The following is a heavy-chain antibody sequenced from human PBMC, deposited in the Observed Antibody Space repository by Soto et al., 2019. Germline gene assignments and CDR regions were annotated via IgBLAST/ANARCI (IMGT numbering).Heavy chain of an antibody. D-gene: IGHD3-22*01. J-gene: IGHJ4*02. Sequence: GESLISCKGSGYSFPGYWITWVRQKPGKGLEWMGRIDPSDSQTYYSPSFRGHVTISVTKSITTVFLQWSSLRASDTAMYYCARQIYDSDTGPNFQYYFDSWGQGTPVTVSS. CDR1: GYSFPGYW. CDR3: ARQIYDSDTGPNFQYYFDS. V-gene: IGHV5-10-1*01. CDR2: IDPSDSQT.